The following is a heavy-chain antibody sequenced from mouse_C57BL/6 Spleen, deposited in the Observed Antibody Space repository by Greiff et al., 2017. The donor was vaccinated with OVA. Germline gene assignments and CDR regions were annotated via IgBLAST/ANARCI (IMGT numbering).Heavy chain of an antibody. CDR2: IYPGDGDT. CDR3: ARGYYGNYNAMDD. D-gene: IGHD2-1*01. Sequence: LEESGPELVKPGASVKISCKASGYAFSSSWMNWVKQRPGKGLEWIGRIYPGDGDTNYNGKFKGKATLTADKSSSTAYMQLSSLTSEDSAVYFCARGYYGNYNAMDDWGQGASVTVSS. CDR1: GYAFSSSW. J-gene: IGHJ4*01. V-gene: IGHV1-82*01.